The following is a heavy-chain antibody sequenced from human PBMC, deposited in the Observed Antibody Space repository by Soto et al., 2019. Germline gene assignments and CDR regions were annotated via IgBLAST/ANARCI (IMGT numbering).Heavy chain of an antibody. CDR3: ARGNHRWLQLWYFDL. J-gene: IGHJ2*01. CDR1: GGTFSSYT. V-gene: IGHV1-69*12. Sequence: QVQLVQSGAEVKKPGSSVTVSCKASGGTFSSYTISWVRQAAGQGLEWMGGIIPIFGTANYAQKFQGRVTITADESTSTAHMELSSLRSEDTAVYYCARGNHRWLQLWYFDLWGRGTLVTVSS. D-gene: IGHD5-12*01. CDR2: IIPIFGTA.